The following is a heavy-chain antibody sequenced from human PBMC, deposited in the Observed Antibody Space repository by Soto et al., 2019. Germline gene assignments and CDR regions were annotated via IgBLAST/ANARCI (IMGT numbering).Heavy chain of an antibody. CDR2: ISAYNGNT. J-gene: IGHJ4*02. Sequence: QVQLVQSGAEVKKPGASVKVSCKASGYTFTSYGISWVRQAPGQGLERMGWISAYNGNTQYAQKLQGRVTMTTDTSASTAYMELWSLRSDDTAVYYCARQDYYDSSGYRADLDYWGQGTLVTVSS. CDR1: GYTFTSYG. D-gene: IGHD3-22*01. V-gene: IGHV1-18*01. CDR3: ARQDYYDSSGYRADLDY.